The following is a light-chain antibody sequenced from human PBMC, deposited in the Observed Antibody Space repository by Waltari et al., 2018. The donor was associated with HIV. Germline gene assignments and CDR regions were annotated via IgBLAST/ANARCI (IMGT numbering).Light chain of an antibody. CDR2: DNT. J-gene: IGLJ2*01. V-gene: IGLV1-40*01. CDR3: QSYDSSLKVI. CDR1: SSNIGAGYD. Sequence: QSVLTQPPSVPGAPGQRVTISCTGTSSNIGAGYDVHWYQQFPGSAPRLLIYDNTNRRSGVPDRCSGSKSGTSASLAISGLQAEDEADYYCQSYDSSLKVIFGGGTKVTVL.